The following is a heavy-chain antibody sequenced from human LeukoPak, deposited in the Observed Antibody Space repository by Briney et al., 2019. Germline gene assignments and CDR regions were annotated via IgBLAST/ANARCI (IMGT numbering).Heavy chain of an antibody. CDR3: ARGGVGAYYFDY. CDR2: ISSSSSYI. Sequence: PGGSLRLSCAASGFTFSSYFMNWVRQAPGKGLEWVSSISSSSSYIYYADSVKGRFTISRDNAKNSLYLQMSSLRAEDTAVYYCARGGVGAYYFDYWGQGTLVTVSS. D-gene: IGHD1-26*01. J-gene: IGHJ4*02. V-gene: IGHV3-21*01. CDR1: GFTFSSYF.